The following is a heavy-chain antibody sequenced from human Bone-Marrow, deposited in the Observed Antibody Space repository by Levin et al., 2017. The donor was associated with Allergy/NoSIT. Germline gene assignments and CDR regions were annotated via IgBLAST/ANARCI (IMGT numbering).Heavy chain of an antibody. Sequence: GESLKISCAASRFTFSNYSMHWVRQAPGKGLEWVAVISYDGTYKYYADSVKGRFSISRDNSKNTMHLQMNRLSPEDTAVYYCASLTYTSLKWGQGTLVTVSS. V-gene: IGHV3-30-3*01. CDR1: RFTFSNYS. CDR2: ISYDGTYK. CDR3: ASLTYTSLK. J-gene: IGHJ4*02. D-gene: IGHD2-2*02.